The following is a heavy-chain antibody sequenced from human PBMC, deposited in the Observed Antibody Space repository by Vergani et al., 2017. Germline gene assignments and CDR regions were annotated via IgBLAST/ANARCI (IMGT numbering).Heavy chain of an antibody. CDR1: GGSISSSSYY. D-gene: IGHD2-15*01. Sequence: QLQLQESGPGLVKPSETLSLTCTVSGGSISSSSYYWGWIRQPPGKGLEWIGEINHSGSTNYNPSLKSRVTISVDTSKNQFSLKLSSVTAADTAVYYCATRYCSGGSCYPSLNYWGQGTLVTVSS. CDR3: ATRYCSGGSCYPSLNY. CDR2: INHSGST. V-gene: IGHV4-39*07. J-gene: IGHJ4*02.